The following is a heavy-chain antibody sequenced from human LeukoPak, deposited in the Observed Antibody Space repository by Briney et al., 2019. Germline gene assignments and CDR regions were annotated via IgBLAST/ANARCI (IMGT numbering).Heavy chain of an antibody. Sequence: SETLSLTCSVSAASVSGSEPQWGWIRQPPGRGLEWIGNIDSRGTTFYNPSLASRVTISVDTSKNQFSLKLSSVTAADTAVYYCARRGGVRLRYSSSWHRAFDIWGQGTMVTVSS. V-gene: IGHV4-39*07. D-gene: IGHD6-13*01. CDR1: AASVSGSEPQ. CDR3: ARRGGVRLRYSSSWHRAFDI. J-gene: IGHJ3*02. CDR2: IDSRGTT.